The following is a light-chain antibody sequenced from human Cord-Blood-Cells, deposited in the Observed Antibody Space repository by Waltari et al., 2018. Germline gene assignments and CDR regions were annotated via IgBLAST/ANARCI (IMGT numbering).Light chain of an antibody. J-gene: IGLJ2*01. CDR3: QAWDSSTAV. CDR2: QDS. CDR1: KLGDKY. Sequence: SYELTQPPSVSVSPGQTAINTCPGAKLGDKYACWYQQKPGQSPVLVIYQDSKRPAGIPERFSGSNSGNTATLTISGTQAMDEADYYCQAWDSSTAVFGGGTKLTVL. V-gene: IGLV3-1*01.